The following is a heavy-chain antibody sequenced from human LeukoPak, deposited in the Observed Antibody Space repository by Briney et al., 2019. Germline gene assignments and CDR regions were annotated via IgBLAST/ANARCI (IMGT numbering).Heavy chain of an antibody. J-gene: IGHJ4*02. V-gene: IGHV1-18*01. Sequence: ASVKVSCKASGYTFTTCGISWVRQAPGQGLEWVGWISAYNANTNYAQKPQGRVTLTTDTSTSTAYMELRSLRSDDTALYYCARATTAAAGFDYWGQGTLVTVSS. D-gene: IGHD6-13*01. CDR1: GYTFTTCG. CDR2: ISAYNANT. CDR3: ARATTAAAGFDY.